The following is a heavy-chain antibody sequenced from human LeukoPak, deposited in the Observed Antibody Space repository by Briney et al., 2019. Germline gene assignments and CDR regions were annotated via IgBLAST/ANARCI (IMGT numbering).Heavy chain of an antibody. J-gene: IGHJ4*02. CDR1: GFTFSSSA. Sequence: GGSLRLSCAASGFTFSSSAMSWVRQAPGKGLEWVANIKQDGSEKYYVDSVKGRFTISRDNAKNSLYLQMNSLRAEDTAVYYCAREWSSSWYRGSPYFDYWGQGTLVTVSS. V-gene: IGHV3-7*01. D-gene: IGHD6-13*01. CDR3: AREWSSSWYRGSPYFDY. CDR2: IKQDGSEK.